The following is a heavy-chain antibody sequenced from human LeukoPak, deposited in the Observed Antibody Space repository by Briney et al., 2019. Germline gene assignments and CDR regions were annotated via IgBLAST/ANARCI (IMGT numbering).Heavy chain of an antibody. V-gene: IGHV1-24*01. Sequence: ASVKVSCKVSGYTLTELSMHWVRQAPGKGLEWMGGFDPEDGETIYAQKFQGRVTVTEDTSTDTAYMELSSLRSEDTAVYYCATGPRYSSSWYGTSNFDYWGQGTLVTVSS. CDR3: ATGPRYSSSWYGTSNFDY. D-gene: IGHD6-13*01. CDR2: FDPEDGET. J-gene: IGHJ4*02. CDR1: GYTLTELS.